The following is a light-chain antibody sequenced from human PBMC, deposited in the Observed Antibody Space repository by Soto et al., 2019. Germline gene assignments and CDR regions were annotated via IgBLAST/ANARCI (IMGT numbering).Light chain of an antibody. CDR2: EVS. V-gene: IGLV1-40*01. Sequence: QSVLTQPPSVSGAPGQRVTISCTGRSSNIGARHAVHWYQHHPGKVPQLLIYEVSNRPSGISSRFSASKSGNTASLTISGLQAEDEADYYCSSYSSGSTLGVFGTGTKLTVL. CDR1: SSNIGARHA. CDR3: SSYSSGSTLGV. J-gene: IGLJ1*01.